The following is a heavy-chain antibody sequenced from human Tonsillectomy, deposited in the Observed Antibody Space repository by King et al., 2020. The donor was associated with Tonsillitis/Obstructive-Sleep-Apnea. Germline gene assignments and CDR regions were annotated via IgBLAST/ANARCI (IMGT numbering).Heavy chain of an antibody. CDR3: ARLGIAAAGPSNNWFDS. Sequence: QLVQSGGGLVQPGGSLRLSCAASGFTFTNYWMSWVRQAPGKGLEWVANIKQDGSEKYYLDSVKGRFTISRDNAKNSPYLQMNSLRAEDTALYYCARLGIAAAGPSNNWFDSWGQGTLVTVSS. J-gene: IGHJ5*01. V-gene: IGHV3-7*01. CDR2: IKQDGSEK. CDR1: GFTFTNYW. D-gene: IGHD6-13*01.